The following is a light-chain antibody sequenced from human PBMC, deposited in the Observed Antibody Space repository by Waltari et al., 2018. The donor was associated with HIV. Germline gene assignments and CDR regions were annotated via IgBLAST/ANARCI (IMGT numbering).Light chain of an antibody. CDR1: NIGDKH. J-gene: IGLJ1*01. Sequence: YVLTQPPSVSVAPGKTATITCGGNNIGDKHVHWYQQKSGQAPVLVIYDDKLRPAGIPARLSGSNSGDTATLTISGVEVGDEAEYYCQVFENSRDQAFGTGTKVTVL. CDR2: DDK. V-gene: IGLV3-21*01. CDR3: QVFENSRDQA.